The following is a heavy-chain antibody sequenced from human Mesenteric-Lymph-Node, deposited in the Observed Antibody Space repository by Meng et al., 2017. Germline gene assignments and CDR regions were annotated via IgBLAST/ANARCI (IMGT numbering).Heavy chain of an antibody. CDR3: ASFPPPGKQWLVTDY. V-gene: IGHV4-4*02. CDR1: GASISSAVF. D-gene: IGHD6-19*01. J-gene: IGHJ4*02. Sequence: QGRLQESGPRLWSPSQTLSLTCTVAGASISSAVFWIWIRQPPGKDLEWIGEIYHSGSTNYNPSLKSRVTISVDKSKNQFSLKLSSVTAADTAVYYCASFPPPGKQWLVTDYWGQGTLVTVSS. CDR2: IYHSGST.